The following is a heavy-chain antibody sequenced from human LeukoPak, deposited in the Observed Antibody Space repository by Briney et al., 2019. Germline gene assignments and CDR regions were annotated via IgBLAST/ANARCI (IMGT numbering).Heavy chain of an antibody. CDR1: GYTFTAYY. CDR2: INPNSGGT. Sequence: ASVKVSCKASGYTFTAYYMHWVRQAPGQGLEWMGWINPNSGGTNYAQKFQGRVTMTRDTSISTAYMELSRLRSDDTAVYYCARDYYDSSGFGAFDIWGQGTIVTVSS. D-gene: IGHD3-22*01. V-gene: IGHV1-2*02. J-gene: IGHJ3*02. CDR3: ARDYYDSSGFGAFDI.